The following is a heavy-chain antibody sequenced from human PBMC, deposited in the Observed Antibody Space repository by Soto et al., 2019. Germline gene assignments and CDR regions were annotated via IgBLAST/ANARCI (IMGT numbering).Heavy chain of an antibody. Sequence: SETLSLTCTVSGGSISSYYWSWIRQPPGKGLEWIGYIYYSGSTNYNPSLKSRVTISVDTSKNQFSLKLSSVTAADTAVYYCARTRRYYDGSGYLAIIWFDPWGQGTLVTVSS. CDR1: GGSISSYY. J-gene: IGHJ5*02. CDR3: ARTRRYYDGSGYLAIIWFDP. CDR2: IYYSGST. V-gene: IGHV4-59*01. D-gene: IGHD3-22*01.